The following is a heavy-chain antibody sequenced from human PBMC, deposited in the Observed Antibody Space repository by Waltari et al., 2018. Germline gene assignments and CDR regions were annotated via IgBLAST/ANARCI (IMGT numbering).Heavy chain of an antibody. J-gene: IGHJ4*02. D-gene: IGHD3-10*01. Sequence: EVQMVESGGDLVKPGGSLRLSCAASGLPFSRATMTWVRQAPGKGREWGGQAKPKPEGGAIDYAAPVRGRFNILRDDSKNTLYLQMNSLRTEDTGVYYCIHYGPETYSTDKWGPGTLVTVSS. CDR1: GLPFSRAT. V-gene: IGHV3-15*01. CDR3: IHYGPETYSTDK. CDR2: AKPKPEGGAI.